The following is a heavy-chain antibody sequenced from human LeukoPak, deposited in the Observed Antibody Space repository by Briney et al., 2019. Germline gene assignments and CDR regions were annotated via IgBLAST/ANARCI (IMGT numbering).Heavy chain of an antibody. CDR2: IIPAFGAS. CDR3: ARGREQWVAFDF. V-gene: IGHV1-69*06. J-gene: IGHJ4*02. CDR1: GDTFRKYA. Sequence: ASVKVSCKASGDTFRKYASSWVRQAPGQGLEWMGGIIPAFGASTYAQTFQGRVTLTADKSTDTVYMELSSLKSEDTAIYYCARGREQWVAFDFWGQGTLVTVSS. D-gene: IGHD1/OR15-1a*01.